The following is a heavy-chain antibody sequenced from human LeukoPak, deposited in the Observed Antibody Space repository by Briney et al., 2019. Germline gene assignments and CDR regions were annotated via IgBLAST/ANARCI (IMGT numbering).Heavy chain of an antibody. Sequence: SETLSLTCAVYGGSFSGYYWSWIRQPPGKGLEWIGEINHSGSTNYNPSLKRRVTISVDTSKNQFSLKLSSVTAADTAVYYCARGLLLPLYYYYYYMDVWGKGTTVTVSS. D-gene: IGHD2-15*01. CDR1: GGSFSGYY. CDR2: INHSGST. CDR3: ARGLLLPLYYYYYYMDV. V-gene: IGHV4-34*01. J-gene: IGHJ6*03.